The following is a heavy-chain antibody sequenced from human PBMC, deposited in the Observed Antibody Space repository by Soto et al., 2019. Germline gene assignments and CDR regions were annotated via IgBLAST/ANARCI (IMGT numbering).Heavy chain of an antibody. CDR2: ILHSGST. Sequence: QLQLQESGSRLVKPSQTLSLTCTVSGGSISSGSYSWNWIRQPPGKGLEWVGYILHSGSTTYNPSLKGRVTISIDTSTSQCSLKLTSVTAADTAVYFCARAPHMGVAPTERALDLWGQGTVVTVSS. J-gene: IGHJ3*01. CDR3: ARAPHMGVAPTERALDL. CDR1: GGSISSGSYS. V-gene: IGHV4-30-2*01. D-gene: IGHD5-12*01.